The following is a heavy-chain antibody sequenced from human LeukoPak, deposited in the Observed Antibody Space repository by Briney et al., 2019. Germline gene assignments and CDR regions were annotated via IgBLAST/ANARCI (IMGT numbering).Heavy chain of an antibody. Sequence: ASVNVSCKASGYTFTSYGISWVRQAPGQGLEWMGWISAYNGNTNYAQKLQGRVTMTTDTATSTAYMELRSLRSDDTDVYYCARVPAQQQLVSLYYYYYMDVWGKGTTVTISS. CDR2: ISAYNGNT. CDR1: GYTFTSYG. D-gene: IGHD6-13*01. V-gene: IGHV1-18*01. J-gene: IGHJ6*03. CDR3: ARVPAQQQLVSLYYYYYMDV.